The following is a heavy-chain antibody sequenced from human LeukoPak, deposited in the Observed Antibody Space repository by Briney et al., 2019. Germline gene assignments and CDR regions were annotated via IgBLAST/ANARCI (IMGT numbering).Heavy chain of an antibody. CDR2: INWNSDTK. V-gene: IGHV3-9*01. CDR1: GFAFHNYA. D-gene: IGHD4-23*01. CDR3: AKDTGGNGAYFYAMDV. Sequence: GGSLRLSCVGSGFAFHNYAMHWVRRPGKGLEWASAINWNSDTKAYADSVKGRFTISRDRARNSLYLQMDSLRPEDTALYYCAKDTGGNGAYFYAMDVWGQGTSVTVSS. J-gene: IGHJ6*02.